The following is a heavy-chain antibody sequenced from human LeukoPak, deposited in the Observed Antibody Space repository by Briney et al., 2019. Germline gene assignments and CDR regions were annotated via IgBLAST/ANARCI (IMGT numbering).Heavy chain of an antibody. CDR3: AKTRPLDSSSWSHGDY. CDR1: GITFSSYW. CDR2: ISGSGDST. D-gene: IGHD6-13*01. Sequence: GGSLRLSCVASGITFSSYWMSWVRQAPGKGLEWVSAISGSGDSTYYGDSVKGRFTISRDNSKNTLYLQMNSLRAEDTAVYYCAKTRPLDSSSWSHGDYWGQGTLVTVSS. V-gene: IGHV3-23*01. J-gene: IGHJ4*02.